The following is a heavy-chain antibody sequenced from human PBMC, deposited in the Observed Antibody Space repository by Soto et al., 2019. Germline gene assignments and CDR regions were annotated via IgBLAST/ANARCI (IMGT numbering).Heavy chain of an antibody. V-gene: IGHV1-8*01. Sequence: ASVKVSCTASGYTFTSYDINWVRQATGQGLEWMGWMNPNSGNTGYAQKFQGRVTMTRNTSISTAYMELSSLRSEDTAVYYCARGLAGEGPDAFDIWGQGTMVTVSS. J-gene: IGHJ3*02. CDR1: GYTFTSYD. D-gene: IGHD6-19*01. CDR2: MNPNSGNT. CDR3: ARGLAGEGPDAFDI.